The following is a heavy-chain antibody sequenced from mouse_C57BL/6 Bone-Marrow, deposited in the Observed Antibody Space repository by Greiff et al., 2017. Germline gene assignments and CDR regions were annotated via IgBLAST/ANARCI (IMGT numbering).Heavy chain of an antibody. CDR3: ARTVVATGDY. CDR1: GYTFTSYW. D-gene: IGHD1-1*01. J-gene: IGHJ2*01. Sequence: QVQLQQPGAELVMPGASVKLSCKASGYTFTSYWMHWVKQRPGQGLEWIGEIDPSDSYTNYNQKFKGKSTLTVDKSSSTAYMQLSSQTSEDSAVYYGARTVVATGDYWGQGTTLTVSS. V-gene: IGHV1-69*01. CDR2: IDPSDSYT.